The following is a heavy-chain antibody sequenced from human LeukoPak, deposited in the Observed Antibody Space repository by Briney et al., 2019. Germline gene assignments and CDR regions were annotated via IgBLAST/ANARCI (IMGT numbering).Heavy chain of an antibody. Sequence: GGSLRLSCAASGFTFSSYSMNWVRQAPGKGLEWVSSISSSSSYIYYADSVRGRFTISRDNAKNSLYLQMNSLRAEDTAVYYCARERRHSSGLDYWGQGTLVTVSS. CDR1: GFTFSSYS. D-gene: IGHD6-19*01. V-gene: IGHV3-21*01. CDR2: ISSSSSYI. CDR3: ARERRHSSGLDY. J-gene: IGHJ4*02.